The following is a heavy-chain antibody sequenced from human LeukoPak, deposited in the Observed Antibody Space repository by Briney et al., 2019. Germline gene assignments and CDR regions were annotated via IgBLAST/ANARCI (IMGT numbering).Heavy chain of an antibody. J-gene: IGHJ4*02. CDR1: GGSISTFY. CDR2: IYYSGST. V-gene: IGHV4-59*08. Sequence: SETLSLTCTVSGGSISTFYWSWIRQPPGRGLEWIAYIYYSGSTNYNPSLKSRVTISVDTSKNQFSLKLSSVTAADTAVYYCARRSIGGSYFDYWGQGTLVTVSP. D-gene: IGHD6-6*01. CDR3: ARRSIGGSYFDY.